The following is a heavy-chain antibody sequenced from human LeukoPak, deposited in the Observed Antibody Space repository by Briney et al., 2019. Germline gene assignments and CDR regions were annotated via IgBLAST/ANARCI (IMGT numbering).Heavy chain of an antibody. D-gene: IGHD3-22*01. CDR3: ARPHYDDSSGPWDAFDI. CDR1: GYSISSGYY. V-gene: IGHV4-38-2*01. J-gene: IGHJ3*02. CDR2: IYHSGST. Sequence: PSETLSLTCAVSGYSISSGYYWGWIRQPPGKGLEWIGSIYHSGSTYYNPSLKSRVTISVDTSKNQFSLKLSSVTAADTAVYYCARPHYDDSSGPWDAFDIWGQGTMVTVSS.